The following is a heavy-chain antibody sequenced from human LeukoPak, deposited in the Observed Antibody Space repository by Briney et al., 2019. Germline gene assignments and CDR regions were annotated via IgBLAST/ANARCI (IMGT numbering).Heavy chain of an antibody. J-gene: IGHJ4*02. Sequence: GGSLRLSCAASGFTFSSYGMSWVRQAPGKGLEWVSAISGSGGSTHYADSVKGRFTISRDNSKNTLYLQMNSLRAEDTAVYYCARGRPWGSFDYWGQGTLVTVSS. CDR3: ARGRPWGSFDY. CDR1: GFTFSSYG. V-gene: IGHV3-23*01. CDR2: ISGSGGST. D-gene: IGHD3-16*01.